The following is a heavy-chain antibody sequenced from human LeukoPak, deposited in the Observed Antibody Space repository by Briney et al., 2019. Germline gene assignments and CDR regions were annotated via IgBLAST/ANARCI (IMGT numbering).Heavy chain of an antibody. CDR2: INHSGNA. D-gene: IGHD4-17*01. J-gene: IGHJ4*02. CDR3: ARGQGTVTTH. Sequence: SETLSLTCAVSGGPFSGYCWTWIRQPPGKGLEWIGEINHSGNANYNPSLKSRVTISLDMSENHFSLKLTSVTAADTAVYYCARGQGTVTTHWGQGTLVTVSS. V-gene: IGHV4-34*01. CDR1: GGPFSGYC.